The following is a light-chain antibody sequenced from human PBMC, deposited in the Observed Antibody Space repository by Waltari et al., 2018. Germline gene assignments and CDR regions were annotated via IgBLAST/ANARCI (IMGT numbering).Light chain of an antibody. CDR3: QQYSSTTWT. CDR1: QSVLYSSNNKNF. CDR2: WAS. J-gene: IGKJ1*01. V-gene: IGKV4-1*01. Sequence: DIVMTQSPDSLAVSLGERATINCKSSQSVLYSSNNKNFLAWYQQKPGRPPKLLISWASTRESGVPDRFSGSGSGTDFPLTISSLQAADVAVYYCQQYSSTTWTFGQGTKVEIK.